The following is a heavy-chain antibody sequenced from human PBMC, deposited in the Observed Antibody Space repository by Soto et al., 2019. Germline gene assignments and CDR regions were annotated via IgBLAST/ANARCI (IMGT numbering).Heavy chain of an antibody. D-gene: IGHD5-18*01. V-gene: IGHV3-66*01. J-gene: IGHJ6*03. CDR2: IYSGGST. CDR1: GFTVSSNY. Sequence: EVQLVESGGGLVQPGGSLRLSCAASGFTVSSNYMSWVRQAPGKGLEWVSVIYSGGSTYYADSVKGRFTISRDNSKNTLYIQMNSLRAEDTAVYYCARGAPARYSYGYYYYMDVWGKGTTVTVSS. CDR3: ARGAPARYSYGYYYYMDV.